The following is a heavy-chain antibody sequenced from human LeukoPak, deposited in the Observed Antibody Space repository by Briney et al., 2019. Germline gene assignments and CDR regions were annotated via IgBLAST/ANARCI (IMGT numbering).Heavy chain of an antibody. Sequence: PSETLSLTCTVSGGSISSYYGSWFRKPAGKGLEWIGLIYTSGSTNYNPSLKSRVTMSVDTSKNQFSLKLSSVAAADTAVYYCARDEGADVGGYYYYYGMDVWGQGTTVTVSS. CDR2: IYTSGST. J-gene: IGHJ6*02. CDR3: ARDEGADVGGYYYYYGMDV. V-gene: IGHV4-4*07. CDR1: GGSISSYY.